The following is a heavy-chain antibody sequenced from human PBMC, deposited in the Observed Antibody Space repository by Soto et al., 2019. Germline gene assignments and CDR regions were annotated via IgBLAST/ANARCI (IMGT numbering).Heavy chain of an antibody. CDR3: ARGLELVGATDFDY. J-gene: IGHJ4*02. CDR1: GYTFTSYG. D-gene: IGHD1-26*01. CDR2: ISAYNGNT. V-gene: IGHV1-18*01. Sequence: ASVKVSCKASGYTFTSYGISWVRQAPGQGLEWMGWISAYNGNTNYAQKLQGRVTMTTDTSTSTAYMELRSLRSDDTAVYYCARGLELVGATDFDYWCQGTLVTVSS.